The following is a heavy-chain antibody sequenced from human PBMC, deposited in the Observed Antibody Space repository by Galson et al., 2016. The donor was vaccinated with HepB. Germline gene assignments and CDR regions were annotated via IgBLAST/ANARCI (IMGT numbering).Heavy chain of an antibody. J-gene: IGHJ4*02. Sequence: CAISGDSVSSNSAGWNWIRQSPSRGLEWLGRTFYRSNWQNHYAESVKSRITINPDTSKSQFSLQLSSVTPEDTAVYYCARSYLLGRGFGWWGQGTLVTVSS. V-gene: IGHV6-1*01. CDR1: GDSVSSNSAG. D-gene: IGHD7-27*01. CDR3: ARSYLLGRGFGW. CDR2: TFYRSNWQN.